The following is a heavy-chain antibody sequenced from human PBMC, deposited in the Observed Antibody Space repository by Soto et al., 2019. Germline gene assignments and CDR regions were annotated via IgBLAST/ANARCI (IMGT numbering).Heavy chain of an antibody. CDR3: ARSLLDEYSSSWRSAYYGLDV. D-gene: IGHD6-13*01. V-gene: IGHV1-2*02. J-gene: IGHJ6*02. Sequence: ASVKVSCKASGFTFSAYYIYWVRQAPGQGLEWIGWINPNSGGTNNAQKFQGRVTMTRDTSTSTVYMELSALIPDDTAVYYCARSLLDEYSSSWRSAYYGLDVWGQGTTVTVSS. CDR1: GFTFSAYY. CDR2: INPNSGGT.